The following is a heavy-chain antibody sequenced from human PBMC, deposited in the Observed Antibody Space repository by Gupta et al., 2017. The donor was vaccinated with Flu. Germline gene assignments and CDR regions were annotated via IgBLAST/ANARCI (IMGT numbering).Heavy chain of an antibody. V-gene: IGHV3-7*01. CDR1: GFSFSRYW. Sequence: EVQLVESGGGLVQPGGSLRLSCAASGFSFSRYWMAWIRQIPGKGLEWVANLKPDGTDEYYLDSVEGRFTLSRDNAQKSLYLQMNSLRAEDTAVYYCARDDGFKSIDSWGQGTLVNVSS. J-gene: IGHJ4*02. D-gene: IGHD5-24*01. CDR3: ARDDGFKSIDS. CDR2: LKPDGTDE.